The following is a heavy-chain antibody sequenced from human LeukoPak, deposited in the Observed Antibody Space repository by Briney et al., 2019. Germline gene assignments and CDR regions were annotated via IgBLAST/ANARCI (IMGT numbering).Heavy chain of an antibody. J-gene: IGHJ4*02. CDR1: GYTFTSYG. CDR3: ARVRGPTFGGVIVIPGYFDY. V-gene: IGHV1-18*01. CDR2: ISAYNGNT. Sequence: GASVKVSCKASGYTFTSYGISWVRQAPGQGLEWMGWISAYNGNTNYAQKLQGRVTMTTDTSTSTAYMELRSLRSDDTAVYYCARVRGPTFGGVIVIPGYFDYWGQGTLVTVSS. D-gene: IGHD3-16*02.